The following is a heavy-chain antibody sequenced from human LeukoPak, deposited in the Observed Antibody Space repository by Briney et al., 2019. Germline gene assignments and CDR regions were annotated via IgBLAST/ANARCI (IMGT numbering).Heavy chain of an antibody. V-gene: IGHV3-23*01. D-gene: IGHD1-1*01. Sequence: GGSLRLSCAASGFTFSSYGMSWVRQAPGKGLEWVSAISGSGGSTYYAHSVKGRFTISRDNSKNTLYLQMSSLTVKDTAIYNCAKEKYNFGYFEYWGQGILVTVSA. CDR2: ISGSGGST. CDR1: GFTFSSYG. CDR3: AKEKYNFGYFEY. J-gene: IGHJ4*02.